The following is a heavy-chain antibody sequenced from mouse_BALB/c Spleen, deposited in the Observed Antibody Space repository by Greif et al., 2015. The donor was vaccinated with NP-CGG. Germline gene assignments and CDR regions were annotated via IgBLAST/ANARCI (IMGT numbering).Heavy chain of an antibody. J-gene: IGHJ2*01. CDR1: GYTFTSYW. CDR3: ARSEEITTYYFDY. CDR2: INPSNGRT. D-gene: IGHD2-4*01. V-gene: IGHV1S81*02. Sequence: QVQLQQSGAELVKPGASVKLSCKASGYTFTSYWMHWVKQRPGQGLEWIGEINPSNGRTNYNEKFKSKATLTVDKSSSTAYMQLSSLTSEDSAVYYCARSEEITTYYFDYWGQGTTLTVSS.